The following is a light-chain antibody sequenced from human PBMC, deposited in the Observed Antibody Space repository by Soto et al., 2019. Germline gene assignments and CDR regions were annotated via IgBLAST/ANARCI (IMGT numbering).Light chain of an antibody. CDR2: DAS. CDR3: QHYNSYPWT. CDR1: QSISSW. J-gene: IGKJ1*01. V-gene: IGKV1-5*01. Sequence: DIQMTQSPSTLSASVGDRVTITCRASQSISSWLAWYQQKPGKAPNLLMYDASSLKSGVPSRFSGSGSGTEFTLTISSLQPDDFATYYCQHYNSYPWTFGQGTKWIS.